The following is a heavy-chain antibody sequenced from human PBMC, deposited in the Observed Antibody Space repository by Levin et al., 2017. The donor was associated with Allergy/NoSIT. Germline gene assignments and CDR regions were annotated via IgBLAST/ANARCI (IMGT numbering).Heavy chain of an antibody. V-gene: IGHV4-31*03. CDR3: VRAQTGYVSPFDF. CDR2: IYYSGET. CDR1: GGSPRLGGYY. J-gene: IGHJ4*02. Sequence: PSSPLSLPFSFSGGSPRLGGYYWGWIRQHPVKGLEWLGYIYYSGETFYNPSVESRLVLSHDTSENQFSLKLTSLTAADTAVYYCVRAQTGYVSPFDFWGPGTLVTVSS. D-gene: IGHD3-9*01.